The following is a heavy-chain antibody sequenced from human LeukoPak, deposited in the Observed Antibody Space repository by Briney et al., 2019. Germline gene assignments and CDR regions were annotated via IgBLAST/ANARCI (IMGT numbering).Heavy chain of an antibody. CDR1: GFTFSSYA. V-gene: IGHV3-23*01. CDR3: AKGVVVVAANPEYFQH. Sequence: GGSLRLSCAASGFTFSSYAMSWVRQAPGKGLEWVSAISGSGGSTYYADSVKGRFTISRDNSKNTLYLQMNSLRAEDTAVYYCAKGVVVVAANPEYFQHWGQGTLVTVSS. CDR2: ISGSGGST. D-gene: IGHD2-15*01. J-gene: IGHJ1*01.